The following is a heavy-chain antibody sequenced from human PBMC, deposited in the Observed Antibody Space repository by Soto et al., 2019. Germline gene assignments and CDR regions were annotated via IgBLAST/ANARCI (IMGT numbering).Heavy chain of an antibody. CDR3: AIEEWWRVEF. CDR1: GFTFSRHY. CDR2: IKPDGSES. D-gene: IGHD2-15*01. Sequence: EVQLAESGGGLVQPGGSLRLSCVASGFTFSRHYMTWVRQAPGKGLESVAKIKPDGSESYYVDSVRGRFTFSRDNAKNSLSLQMNSLRDEYTAVYYCAIEEWWRVEFWGQGTLVTVSS. V-gene: IGHV3-7*01. J-gene: IGHJ4*02.